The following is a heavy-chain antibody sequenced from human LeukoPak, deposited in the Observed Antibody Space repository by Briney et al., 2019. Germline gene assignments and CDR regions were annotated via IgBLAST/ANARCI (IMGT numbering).Heavy chain of an antibody. Sequence: ASVKVSCKASGYTFTSYDINWVRQATGQGLEWMGWMNPNSGNTGYAQKFQGRVTMTRNTSISTAYMELRRLKSDDTAVYYCARDFRVTTEYSWFDPWGQGTLVTVSS. CDR1: GYTFTSYD. J-gene: IGHJ5*02. CDR3: ARDFRVTTEYSWFDP. D-gene: IGHD3-3*01. V-gene: IGHV1-8*01. CDR2: MNPNSGNT.